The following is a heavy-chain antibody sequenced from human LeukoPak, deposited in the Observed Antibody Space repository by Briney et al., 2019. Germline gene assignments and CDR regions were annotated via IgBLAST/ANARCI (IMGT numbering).Heavy chain of an antibody. CDR2: INHSGST. Sequence: SETLSLTCAVYGGSFSGYYWSWIRQPPGKGLEWIGEINHSGSTNYNPSLKSRVTISVDTSKNQFSLKLSSVTAADTAVYYCARDNTVMVTDYWGQGTLVTVSS. J-gene: IGHJ4*02. D-gene: IGHD5-18*01. CDR1: GGSFSGYY. V-gene: IGHV4-34*01. CDR3: ARDNTVMVTDY.